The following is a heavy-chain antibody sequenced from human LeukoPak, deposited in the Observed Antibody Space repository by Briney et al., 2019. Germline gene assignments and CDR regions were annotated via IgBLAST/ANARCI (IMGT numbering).Heavy chain of an antibody. CDR2: FYYTGSA. J-gene: IGHJ4*02. CDR1: GDSMSSRNYY. CDR3: ASPEGFTSTLDY. D-gene: IGHD2-15*01. V-gene: IGHV4-39*01. Sequence: SETLSLTCTVSGDSMSSRNYYWAWIRQPPGKGLEWIGSFYYTGSAYYNPSLKSRVTISIDMSKNQFSLKLSAVTAADAAVYYCASPEGFTSTLDYLGQATLVTVSS.